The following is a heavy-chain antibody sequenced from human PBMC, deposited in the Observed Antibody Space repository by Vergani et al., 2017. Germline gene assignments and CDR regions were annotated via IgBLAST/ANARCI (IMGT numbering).Heavy chain of an antibody. CDR2: VNHSGIT. J-gene: IGHJ5*02. V-gene: IGHV4-34*01. Sequence: QVHLQQWGAGLLKPSETLSLTCGVYGGSISDYYWSWIRQPPGKGLEWIGEVNHSGITKYKQSLRSRVSISIDTSKNQFSLRLTSVTVADTAIYYCARGALRFCSKTSCRNWFDPWGQGTLVTVSS. CDR1: GGSISDYY. D-gene: IGHD5-12*01. CDR3: ARGALRFCSKTSCRNWFDP.